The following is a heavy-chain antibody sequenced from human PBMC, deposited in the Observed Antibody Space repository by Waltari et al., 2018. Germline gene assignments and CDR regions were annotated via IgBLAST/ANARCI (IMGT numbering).Heavy chain of an antibody. V-gene: IGHV4-34*01. CDR2: NHHRGTT. Sequence: QVQLHQWGAGLLKPSETLSLTCGVSGGSFNDYYWTWIRQPPGKGLEWIGENHHRGTTDDNPSLNSRLTMSVDTSKKQISLKMSSVTAADTAVYYCARGDLHYGSSGFFYWGQGALVTVSS. CDR1: GGSFNDYY. J-gene: IGHJ4*02. D-gene: IGHD3-22*01. CDR3: ARGDLHYGSSGFFY.